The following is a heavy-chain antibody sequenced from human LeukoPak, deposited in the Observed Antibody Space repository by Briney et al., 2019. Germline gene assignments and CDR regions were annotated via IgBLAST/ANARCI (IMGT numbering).Heavy chain of an antibody. CDR3: ARGGVWEIAAAGGTFDY. CDR2: ISSSSSTI. D-gene: IGHD6-13*01. CDR1: GSTFSSYS. Sequence: PGGSLRLSCAASGSTFSSYSMNWVRQAPGKGLEWVSYISSSSSTIYYADSVKGRFTISRDNAKNSLYLQMNSLRAEDTAVYYCARGGVWEIAAAGGTFDYWGQGTLVTVSS. V-gene: IGHV3-48*04. J-gene: IGHJ4*02.